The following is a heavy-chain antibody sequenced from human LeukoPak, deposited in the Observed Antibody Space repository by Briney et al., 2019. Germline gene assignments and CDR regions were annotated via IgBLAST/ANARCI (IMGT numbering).Heavy chain of an antibody. J-gene: IGHJ5*02. Sequence: SVKVSCKASGGTFSSYAISWVRQAPGQGLEWMGGIIPIFGTANYAQKFQGRVTITTDESTSTAYMELSRLRSDDTAVYYCTYQPPPPANWFDPWGQGTLVTVSS. CDR3: TYQPPPPANWFDP. CDR2: IIPIFGTA. CDR1: GGTFSSYA. V-gene: IGHV1-69*05. D-gene: IGHD2-2*01.